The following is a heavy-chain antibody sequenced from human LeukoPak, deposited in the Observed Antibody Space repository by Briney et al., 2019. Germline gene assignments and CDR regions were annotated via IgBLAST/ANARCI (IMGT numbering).Heavy chain of an antibody. Sequence: SETLSLACTVSGGSISSGGYFWSWIRQHPGKGLEWIGYIYYSGSTYYNPSLKSRVTISVDKSKNQFSLKLSSVTAADTAVYYCARRRGYFDYWGQGTLVTVSS. CDR1: GGSISSGGYF. J-gene: IGHJ4*02. D-gene: IGHD3-10*01. V-gene: IGHV4-31*03. CDR3: ARRRGYFDY. CDR2: IYYSGST.